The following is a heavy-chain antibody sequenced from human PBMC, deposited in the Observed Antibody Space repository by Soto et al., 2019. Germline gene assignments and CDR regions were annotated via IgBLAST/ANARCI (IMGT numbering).Heavy chain of an antibody. J-gene: IGHJ5*02. D-gene: IGHD6-13*01. CDR1: GGSISSYY. CDR3: ARVIAAAGTLIDP. V-gene: IGHV4-59*01. CDR2: IYYSGST. Sequence: SSETLSLTCTVSGGSISSYYWSWIRQPPGKGLEWIGYIYYSGSTNYNPSLKSRVTISVDTSKNQFSLKLSSVTAADTAVYYCARVIAAAGTLIDPWGQGTLVTVSS.